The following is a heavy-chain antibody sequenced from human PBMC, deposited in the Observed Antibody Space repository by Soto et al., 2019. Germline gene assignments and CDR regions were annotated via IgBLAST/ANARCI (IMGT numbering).Heavy chain of an antibody. CDR2: INPSGGST. D-gene: IGHD3-9*01. CDR3: ARVGGGYYDILTGYPLRNWFDP. CDR1: GYTFTSYY. J-gene: IGHJ5*02. V-gene: IGHV1-46*01. Sequence: ASVKVSCKASGYTFTSYYMHWVRQAPGQGLEWMGLINPSGGSTSYAQKFQGRVTMTRDTSTSTVYMELSSLRSEDTAVYYCARVGGGYYDILTGYPLRNWFDPWGQGTLVTVSS.